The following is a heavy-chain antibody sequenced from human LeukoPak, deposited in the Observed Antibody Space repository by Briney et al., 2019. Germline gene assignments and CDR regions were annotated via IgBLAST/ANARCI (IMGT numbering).Heavy chain of an antibody. CDR3: AKMPRQQED. D-gene: IGHD6-13*01. V-gene: IGHV3-23*01. CDR2: ISGSGGST. CDR1: GFTFRSYA. Sequence: GGPLRPSCAASGFTFRSYAMSWVRQAPGKGLEWVSAISGSGGSTYYADSVKGRFTISRDNSKNTLYLQMNSLRAEDTAVYYCAKMPRQQEDWGQGTLVTVSS. J-gene: IGHJ4*02.